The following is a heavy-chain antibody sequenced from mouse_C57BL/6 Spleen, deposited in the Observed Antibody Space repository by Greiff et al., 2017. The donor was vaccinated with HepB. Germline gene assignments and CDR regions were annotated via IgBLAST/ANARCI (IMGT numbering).Heavy chain of an antibody. CDR3: AREGLTLKGFAY. D-gene: IGHD3-1*01. Sequence: EVKLQESGPGLVKPSQSLSLTCSVTGYSITSGYYWNWIRQFPGNKLEWMGYISYDGSNNYNPSLKNRISITRDTSKNQFFLKLNSVTTEDTATYYCAREGLTLKGFAYWGQGTLVTVSA. CDR2: ISYDGSN. V-gene: IGHV3-6*01. CDR1: GYSITSGYY. J-gene: IGHJ3*01.